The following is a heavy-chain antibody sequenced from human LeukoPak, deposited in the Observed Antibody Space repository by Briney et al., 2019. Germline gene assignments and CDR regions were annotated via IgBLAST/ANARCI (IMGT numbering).Heavy chain of an antibody. CDR3: AKDLQGYFDY. CDR1: GFTFSSYG. V-gene: IGHV3-30*18. CDR2: ISYDGSNK. Sequence: GGSLRLSCAASGFTFSSYGMHWVRQAPGKGLEWVAVISYDGSNKYYADSVKGRFTISRDNSKNTLYLQMNSLRAEGTAVYYCAKDLQGYFDYWGQGTLVTVSS. J-gene: IGHJ4*02.